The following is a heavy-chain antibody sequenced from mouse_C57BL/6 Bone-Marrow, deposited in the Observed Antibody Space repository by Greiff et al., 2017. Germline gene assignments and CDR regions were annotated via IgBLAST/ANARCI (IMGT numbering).Heavy chain of an antibody. D-gene: IGHD2-12*01. CDR1: GYTFTGYW. CDR3: ARAYYTAGWYFDV. Sequence: VQLQQSGAELMKPGASVKLSCKATGYTFTGYWIEWVKQRPGHGLEWIGEILPGSGSTNYNAKFKGKATFTADTSSNTDYMQLSSLTTEDSAIYYCARAYYTAGWYFDVWGTGTTVTVSS. V-gene: IGHV1-9*01. CDR2: ILPGSGST. J-gene: IGHJ1*03.